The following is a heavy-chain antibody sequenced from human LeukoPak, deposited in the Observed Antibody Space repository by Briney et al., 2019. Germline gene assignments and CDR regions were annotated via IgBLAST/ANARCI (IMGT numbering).Heavy chain of an antibody. V-gene: IGHV3-20*01. CDR3: AREGSGYDYQNYYGMDV. CDR2: INWNGGST. CDR1: GFTFDDYG. Sequence: GGSLRLSCAASGFTFDDYGMSWVRQAPGKGLEWVSGINWNGGSTGYADSVKGRFTISRDNAKNSLYLQMNSLRAEDTALYHCAREGSGYDYQNYYGMDVWGQGTTVTVSS. J-gene: IGHJ6*02. D-gene: IGHD5-12*01.